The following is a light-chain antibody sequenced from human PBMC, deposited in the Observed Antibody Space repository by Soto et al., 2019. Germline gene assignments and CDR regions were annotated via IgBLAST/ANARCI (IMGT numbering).Light chain of an antibody. J-gene: IGLJ3*02. V-gene: IGLV8-61*01. CDR1: SGSVSTTNY. Sequence: QAVVTQEPSFSVSPGGTVTLTCGLTSGSVSTTNYPSWFQQTPGQAPRTLIYSTNTRSSGVPDRFSGSILGNKAALTITGAQADDESDYFCLLFLDSGISVFGGGTKLTDL. CDR2: STN. CDR3: LLFLDSGISV.